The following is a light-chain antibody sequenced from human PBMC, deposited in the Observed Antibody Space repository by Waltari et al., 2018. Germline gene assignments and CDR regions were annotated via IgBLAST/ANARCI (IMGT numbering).Light chain of an antibody. CDR1: TGAVTSTHH. Sequence: QAEVTQEPSLTVSPGGTVTLTCGSSTGAVTSTHHPYWFLQKPGQVPRTLIYDTDNKHPWAPARFSGSLLGGKAALTLSGAQPEDEAVYYCLLSFYDIRAFGGGTKLTVL. V-gene: IGLV7-46*01. CDR3: LLSFYDIRA. CDR2: DTD. J-gene: IGLJ3*02.